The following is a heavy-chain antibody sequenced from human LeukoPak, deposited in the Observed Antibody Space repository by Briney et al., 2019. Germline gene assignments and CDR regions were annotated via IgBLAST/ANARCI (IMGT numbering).Heavy chain of an antibody. CDR2: IYSGGST. CDR1: VFTVSSNY. D-gene: IGHD5-12*01. V-gene: IGHV3-66*01. Sequence: GGSLRLSCAASVFTVSSNYMTWVRQAPGKGLEWVSLIYSGGSTYYADSVKGRFTISRDNSKNTLYLQMNSLRAEDTAVYYCAREPSGYHNTGGQGTLVTVSS. J-gene: IGHJ4*02. CDR3: AREPSGYHNT.